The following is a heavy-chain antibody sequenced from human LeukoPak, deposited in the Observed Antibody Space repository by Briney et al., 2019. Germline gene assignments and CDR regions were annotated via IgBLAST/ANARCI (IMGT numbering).Heavy chain of an antibody. V-gene: IGHV1-24*01. Sequence: ASVTVSCTVSGYTLSELSMNWVRQAPGKGLEWMGGFDPEDGETIYAQKFQGRVTMTEDTSTDTAYMELSSLRSEDTAVYYCATYLADGYYLAVDYWGQGTLVTVSS. J-gene: IGHJ4*02. CDR2: FDPEDGET. D-gene: IGHD3-22*01. CDR1: GYTLSELS. CDR3: ATYLADGYYLAVDY.